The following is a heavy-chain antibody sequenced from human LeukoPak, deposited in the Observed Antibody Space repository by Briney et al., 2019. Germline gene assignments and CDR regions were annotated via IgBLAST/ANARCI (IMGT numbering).Heavy chain of an antibody. CDR2: IGTTGDT. CDR3: ARSFYGDYPY. Sequence: PGGSLRLSCAASGFTFSSYDMHWARQVTGKGLEWVSSIGTTGDTHYAVSVKGRFTISRENAKNSLYLQMSSLSAGDTAVYYCARSFYGDYPYSGQGTLVTVSS. CDR1: GFTFSSYD. J-gene: IGHJ4*02. D-gene: IGHD4-17*01. V-gene: IGHV3-13*01.